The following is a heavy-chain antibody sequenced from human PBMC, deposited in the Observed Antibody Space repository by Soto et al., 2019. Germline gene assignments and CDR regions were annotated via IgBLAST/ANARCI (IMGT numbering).Heavy chain of an antibody. V-gene: IGHV3-9*01. Sequence: EVQLVESGGGLVQPGRSLRLSCAASGFTFDDYAMHWVRQAPGKGLEWVSGISWNSGSIGYADSVKGRFTISRDNAKKNLSVQMNSLGAEVTALYYCAKGGDDYIWGSYRSLFDYWGQGTLVTVSS. J-gene: IGHJ4*02. CDR1: GFTFDDYA. CDR3: AKGGDDYIWGSYRSLFDY. CDR2: ISWNSGSI. D-gene: IGHD3-16*02.